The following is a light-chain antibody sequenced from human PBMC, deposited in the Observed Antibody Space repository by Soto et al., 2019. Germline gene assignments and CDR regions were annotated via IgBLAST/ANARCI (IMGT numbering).Light chain of an antibody. CDR3: QQSYSTLFT. J-gene: IGKJ3*01. CDR2: AAS. Sequence: DIQMTQCPSSLSASVGDRVTITCRASQSISSYLNWYQQKPGKAPKLLIYAASSLQSGVPSRFSGSGSGTDFTLTISSLQPEDFATYYCQQSYSTLFTFGPGTKVDIK. V-gene: IGKV1-39*01. CDR1: QSISSY.